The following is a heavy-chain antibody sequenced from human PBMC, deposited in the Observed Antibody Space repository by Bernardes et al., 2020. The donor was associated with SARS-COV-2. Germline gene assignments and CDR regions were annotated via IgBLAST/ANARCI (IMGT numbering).Heavy chain of an antibody. CDR1: GFIFSSYW. J-gene: IGHJ4*02. V-gene: IGHV3-23*01. CDR3: AKVPGYFYQSSSYFHPDY. CDR2: ISGGGGSGATT. Sequence: GGSLRLSCAPSGFIFSSYWMHWVRQAPGKGLEWVSAISGGGGSGATTYYADSVKGRFTVSRDNSKNMVYLQMNSLRVEDTAVYYCAKVPGYFYQSSSYFHPDYWGQGTLVTVSS. D-gene: IGHD3-22*01.